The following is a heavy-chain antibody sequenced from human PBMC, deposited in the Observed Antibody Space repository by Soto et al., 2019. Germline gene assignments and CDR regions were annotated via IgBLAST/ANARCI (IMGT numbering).Heavy chain of an antibody. Sequence: PGESLKISCKGSGYSFTSYWISWVRQMPGKGLEWMGRIDPSDSYTNYSPSFQGHVTISADKSISTAYLQWSSLKASDTALYYGARHPSYDPCSYWHQGNLVTVSS. D-gene: IGHD5-18*01. CDR3: ARHPSYDPCSY. V-gene: IGHV5-10-1*01. CDR1: GYSFTSYW. J-gene: IGHJ4*02. CDR2: IDPSDSYT.